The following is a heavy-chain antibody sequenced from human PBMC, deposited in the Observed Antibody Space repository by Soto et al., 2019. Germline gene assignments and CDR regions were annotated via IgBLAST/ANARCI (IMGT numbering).Heavy chain of an antibody. D-gene: IGHD7-27*01. V-gene: IGHV3-11*01. CDR1: GFTFSDYY. Sequence: QVQLVESGGDLVKPGGSLRLSCAASGFTFSDYYMSWIRQTTGRGQEWLSYISNRGAIMYYADSVNGRLTISRDNAKHSVSLQMSSMRADDTAVYYFARGLPWVYWGQGTLVTVSS. CDR2: ISNRGAIM. J-gene: IGHJ4*02. CDR3: ARGLPWVY.